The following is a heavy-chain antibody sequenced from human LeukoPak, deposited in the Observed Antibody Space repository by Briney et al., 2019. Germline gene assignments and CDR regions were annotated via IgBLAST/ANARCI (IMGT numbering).Heavy chain of an antibody. D-gene: IGHD2-15*01. V-gene: IGHV3-30*18. CDR2: ISYDGSTK. J-gene: IGHJ6*02. CDR1: GFTFSSYA. CDR3: AKAYCTGGSCYGRYYYGMDV. Sequence: GRSLRLSCAASGFTFSSYAIHWVRQAPGKGPEWVAVISYDGSTKYYADSVKGRFTISRDNSKNTMYLQMNSLRPEDTAVFYCAKAYCTGGSCYGRYYYGMDVWGQGTTVTVSS.